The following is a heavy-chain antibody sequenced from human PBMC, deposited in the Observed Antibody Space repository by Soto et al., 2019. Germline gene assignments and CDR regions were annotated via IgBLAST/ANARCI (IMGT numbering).Heavy chain of an antibody. CDR3: ARFLGNGYYYF. J-gene: IGHJ4*02. V-gene: IGHV3-11*01. D-gene: IGHD3-22*01. CDR1: GFTFSDYY. CDR2: ISMSGTTI. Sequence: QVQLVESGGGLVKPGGSLRLSCAASGFTFSDYYMTWIRQAPGKGLEWVSDISMSGTTIQYADSGRGRFTISRNNAKNTLWIQMNTLIAEDTAVYYCARFLGNGYYYFWGQGTLVTVAS.